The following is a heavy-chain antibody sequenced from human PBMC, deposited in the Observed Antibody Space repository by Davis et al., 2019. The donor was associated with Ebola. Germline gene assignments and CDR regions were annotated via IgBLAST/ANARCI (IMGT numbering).Heavy chain of an antibody. CDR3: ATGGVDDFWIVSWFDP. Sequence: MPSETLSLTCTVSGGSVSSAAHYWSWIRQPPGKGLQWIGYIYYSGTTNYNPALNSRSTISVDTSKNQVSLKLRSVTAADTATYYCATGGVDDFWIVSWFDPWGQGIPVIVSS. D-gene: IGHD3-3*01. V-gene: IGHV4-61*08. J-gene: IGHJ5*02. CDR2: IYYSGTT. CDR1: GGSVSSAAHY.